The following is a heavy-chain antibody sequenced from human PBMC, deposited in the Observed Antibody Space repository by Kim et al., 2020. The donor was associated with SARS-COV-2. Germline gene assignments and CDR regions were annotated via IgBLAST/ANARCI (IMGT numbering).Heavy chain of an antibody. CDR1: GFTFSSYA. CDR3: AKADSSGWL. V-gene: IGHV3-23*01. Sequence: GGSLRLSCAASGFTFSSYAMSWVRQAPGKGLEWVSTISGGGGSTYYADSVKGRFTISRDNSKKTVFLQMNSLRVEDTAVYYCAKADSSGWLWGQGNLVTVSS. CDR2: ISGGGGST. D-gene: IGHD6-19*01. J-gene: IGHJ4*02.